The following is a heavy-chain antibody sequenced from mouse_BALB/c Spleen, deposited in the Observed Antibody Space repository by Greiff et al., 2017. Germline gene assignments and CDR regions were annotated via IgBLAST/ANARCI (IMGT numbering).Heavy chain of an antibody. D-gene: IGHD2-1*01. Sequence: EVQLQQSGAELVRPGALVKLSCKASGFNIKDYYMHWVKQRPEQGLEWIGWIDPENGNTIYDPKFQGKASITADTSSNTAYLQLSSLTSEDTAVYYCARGGNYVFYAMDYWGQGTTLTVSS. J-gene: IGHJ2*01. CDR1: GFNIKDYY. V-gene: IGHV14-1*02. CDR3: ARGGNYVFYAMDY. CDR2: IDPENGNT.